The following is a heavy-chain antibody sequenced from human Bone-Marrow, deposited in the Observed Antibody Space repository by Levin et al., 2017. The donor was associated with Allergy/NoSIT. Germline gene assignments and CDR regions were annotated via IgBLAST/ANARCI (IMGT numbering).Heavy chain of an antibody. CDR3: AHSVDFWSGYYRSPNYGMDV. CDR1: GFSLSTSGVG. V-gene: IGHV2-5*01. D-gene: IGHD3-3*01. J-gene: IGHJ6*02. CDR2: IYWNDDK. Sequence: SGPTLVKPTQTLTLTCTFSGFSLSTSGVGVGWIRQPPGKALEWLALIYWNDDKRYSPSLKSRLTITKDTSKNQVVLTMTNMDPVDTATYYCAHSVDFWSGYYRSPNYGMDVWGQGTTVTVSS.